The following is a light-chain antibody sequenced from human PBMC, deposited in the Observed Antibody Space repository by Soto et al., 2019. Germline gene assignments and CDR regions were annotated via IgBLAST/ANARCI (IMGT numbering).Light chain of an antibody. CDR1: QSVSSSY. CDR2: GAS. CDR3: QQYGSSPRT. V-gene: IGKV3-20*01. J-gene: IGKJ1*01. Sequence: ENVLTQSPGTLSLSPGERATLSCRASQSVSSSYLAWYQQKPGQAPRLLIYGASIRATGIPDRFSGSGSGTDFTLTISRLEPEDFAVYYCQQYGSSPRTFGQGTKVEIK.